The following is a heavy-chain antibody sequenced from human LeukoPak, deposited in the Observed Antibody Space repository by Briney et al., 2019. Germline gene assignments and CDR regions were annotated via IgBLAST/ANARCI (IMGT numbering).Heavy chain of an antibody. Sequence: SETLSLTCTVSGGSISSSSYYWGWIRQPPGQGLEWIGSMYYSGTIYYNPSLKSRVTISVDTSKNQFSLKLSSVTAADTAVYYCARGSSSWYYFDYWGQGTLVTVSS. V-gene: IGHV4-39*01. CDR3: ARGSSSWYYFDY. CDR2: MYYSGTI. D-gene: IGHD6-13*01. CDR1: GGSISSSSYY. J-gene: IGHJ4*02.